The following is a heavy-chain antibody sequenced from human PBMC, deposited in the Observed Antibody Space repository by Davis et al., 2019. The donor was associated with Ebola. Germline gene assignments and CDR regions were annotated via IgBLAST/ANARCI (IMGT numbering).Heavy chain of an antibody. CDR2: IRDSGGRI. CDR3: AKDRAAVADWYFDL. Sequence: GESLKISCEASGFIFSSYVMSWVRQAPGKGLEWVSAIRDSGGRIYYADSVKGRFTISRDNSKNTLYLQMNSLRAEDTAVYYCAKDRAAVADWYFDLWGRGTLVTVSS. V-gene: IGHV3-23*01. D-gene: IGHD6-19*01. CDR1: GFIFSSYV. J-gene: IGHJ2*01.